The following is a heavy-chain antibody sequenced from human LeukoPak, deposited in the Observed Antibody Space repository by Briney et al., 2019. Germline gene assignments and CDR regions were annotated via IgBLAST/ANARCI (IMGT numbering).Heavy chain of an antibody. CDR3: ARAPYDYVWGSYRPFDC. D-gene: IGHD3-16*02. J-gene: IGHJ4*02. CDR1: GYTFTSYG. CDR2: ISAYNGNT. V-gene: IGHV1-18*01. Sequence: GASVKVSCKASGYTFTSYGISWVRQAPGQGLEWMGWISAYNGNTNYAQKLQGRVTMTTDTSTSTAYMELRSLRSDDTAVYYCARAPYDYVWGSYRPFDCWGQGALVTVSS.